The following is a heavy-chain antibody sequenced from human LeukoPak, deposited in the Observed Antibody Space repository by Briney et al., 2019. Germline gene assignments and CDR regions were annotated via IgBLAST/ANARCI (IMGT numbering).Heavy chain of an antibody. CDR1: GGTFSIYA. CDR2: ILPILGIA. D-gene: IGHD5-12*01. V-gene: IGHV1-69*04. J-gene: IGHJ3*02. Sequence: SVNLSCTASGGTFSIYAISWVRQAPGQGLEWMGRILPILGIANYAQKFQGRVTITADKSTSTAYMELSSLRSEDTAVYYCARDGEYSGYESPGAFDIWGQGTMVTVSS. CDR3: ARDGEYSGYESPGAFDI.